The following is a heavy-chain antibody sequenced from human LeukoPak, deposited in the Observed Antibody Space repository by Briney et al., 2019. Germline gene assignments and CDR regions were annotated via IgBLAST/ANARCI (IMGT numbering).Heavy chain of an antibody. CDR1: GYTFTGYY. D-gene: IGHD3/OR15-3a*01. Sequence: ASVKVSCKASGYTFTGYYIHWVRRAPGQGLEWMGRINPNTGGTNYAQKFQGRVTMTRDTSISTAYMELSGLTSDDTAVYYCARVGVDLWFDPWGQGTLVTVSS. V-gene: IGHV1-2*06. CDR3: ARVGVDLWFDP. CDR2: INPNTGGT. J-gene: IGHJ5*02.